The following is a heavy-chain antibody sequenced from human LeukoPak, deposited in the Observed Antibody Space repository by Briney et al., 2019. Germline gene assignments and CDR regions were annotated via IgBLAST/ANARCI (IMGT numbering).Heavy chain of an antibody. Sequence: PGGSLRLSCAASGFTFSTYWMGWVRQTPGKGLEWVANINQDESEKKYVDSVKGRFTVSRDNSKNTVYLQMNSLRAEDTAVYYCAKGPRTVRFGDRHKGMFDYWGQGTLVTVSP. V-gene: IGHV3-7*03. J-gene: IGHJ4*02. CDR2: INQDESEK. D-gene: IGHD3-10*01. CDR3: AKGPRTVRFGDRHKGMFDY. CDR1: GFTFSTYW.